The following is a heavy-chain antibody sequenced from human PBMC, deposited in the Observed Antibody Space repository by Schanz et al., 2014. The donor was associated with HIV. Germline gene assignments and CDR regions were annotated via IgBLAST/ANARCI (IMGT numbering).Heavy chain of an antibody. D-gene: IGHD3-3*01. Sequence: QLHLQESGPGLLKPSETLTLTCVVYGGSFSGHYWSWIRQPPGRGLEWIGEIYQSGGTDYSPSFKSRIPISVDTSKNQVSLNLKSMTAADTAVYYCARGTDDFPPDSWGQGTQVIVSS. CDR3: ARGTDDFPPDS. CDR2: IYQSGGT. V-gene: IGHV4-34*01. J-gene: IGHJ4*02. CDR1: GGSFSGHY.